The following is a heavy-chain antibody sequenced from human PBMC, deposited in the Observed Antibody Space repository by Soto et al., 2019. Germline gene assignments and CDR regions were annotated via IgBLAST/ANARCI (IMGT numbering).Heavy chain of an antibody. CDR1: GYTFSNYW. Sequence: PGESLKISCKGSGYTFSNYWIGWLRHRPGKGLEWMGIIYPGDSETRYSPSFQGQVTISADKSISTAYLQWSSLRASDTAMYYCARALLYYSTSGDFFDYWGQGTLVTVSS. J-gene: IGHJ4*02. V-gene: IGHV5-51*01. D-gene: IGHD3-22*01. CDR3: ARALLYYSTSGDFFDY. CDR2: IYPGDSET.